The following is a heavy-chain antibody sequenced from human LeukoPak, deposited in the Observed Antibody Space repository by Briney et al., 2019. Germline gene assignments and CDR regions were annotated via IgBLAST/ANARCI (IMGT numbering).Heavy chain of an antibody. D-gene: IGHD2-2*01. CDR1: GFTFSSYP. CDR3: ARDLVVVPAAYGMDV. J-gene: IGHJ6*02. Sequence: GGSLRLSCAASGFTFSSYPMHWVRQDPGKELEWVAVISYDGSNKYYADSVKDRFTISRDNSKNTLYLQMNSLRAEDTAVYYCARDLVVVPAAYGMDVWGQGTTVTVSS. CDR2: ISYDGSNK. V-gene: IGHV3-30-3*01.